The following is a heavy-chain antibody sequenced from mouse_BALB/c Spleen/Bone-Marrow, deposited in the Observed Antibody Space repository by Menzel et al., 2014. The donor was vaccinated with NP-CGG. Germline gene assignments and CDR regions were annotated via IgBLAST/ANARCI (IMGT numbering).Heavy chain of an antibody. J-gene: IGHJ1*01. CDR2: INPDSSTI. D-gene: IGHD2-3*01. V-gene: IGHV4-1*02. CDR3: AREGDGSYWYFDV. Sequence: EVQLVESGGGLVQPGGSLKLPCAASGFDFSRYWMSWVRQAPGKGLEWIGEINPDSSTINYTPSLKDKFIISRDNAKNTLYLQMSKVRSEDTALYYCAREGDGSYWYFDVWGAGTTVTVSS. CDR1: GFDFSRYW.